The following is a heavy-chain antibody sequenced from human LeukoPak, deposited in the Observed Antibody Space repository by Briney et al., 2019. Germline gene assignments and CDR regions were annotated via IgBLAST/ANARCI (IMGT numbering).Heavy chain of an antibody. CDR2: ISSDSSHI. J-gene: IGHJ3*02. V-gene: IGHV3-21*01. D-gene: IGHD1-26*01. CDR1: GFNFNTYT. Sequence: GGSLRLSCAASGFNFNTYTMNWVRLAPGKGLEWVSSISSDSSHIYYADAVHGRFTVSRDNAKYSLYLQMNSLRAEDTAVYYCATGGVGAIWGQGTMVTVSS. CDR3: ATGGVGAI.